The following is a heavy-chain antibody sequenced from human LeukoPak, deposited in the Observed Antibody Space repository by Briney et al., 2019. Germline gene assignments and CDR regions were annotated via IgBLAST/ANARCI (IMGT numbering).Heavy chain of an antibody. Sequence: GGALRLSCAASGFTFLTYAMSWVRQAPGKGLQWVSVIRDRGASTYYADSVKGRFTISRDNSKNTLYLQMNSLRAEDTAVYYCAKAGRSGWYPGWPFDIWGQGTMVTVSS. CDR3: AKAGRSGWYPGWPFDI. CDR1: GFTFLTYA. V-gene: IGHV3-23*01. D-gene: IGHD6-19*01. J-gene: IGHJ3*02. CDR2: IRDRGAST.